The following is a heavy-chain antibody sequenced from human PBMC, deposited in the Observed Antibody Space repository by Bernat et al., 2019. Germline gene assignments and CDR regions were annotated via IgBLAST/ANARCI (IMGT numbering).Heavy chain of an antibody. J-gene: IGHJ1*01. Sequence: QVQLQESGPGLVKPSETLSLTCAVSGYSISSGYYWGWIRQPPGKGLEWIGSIDHSGSTYYNPSLKSRVTISVDTSKNQFSLKLSSVTAADTAVYYCASVSIEAEYFQHWGQGTLVTVSS. CDR3: ASVSIEAEYFQH. CDR1: GYSISSGYY. CDR2: IDHSGST. V-gene: IGHV4-38-2*01. D-gene: IGHD3-22*01.